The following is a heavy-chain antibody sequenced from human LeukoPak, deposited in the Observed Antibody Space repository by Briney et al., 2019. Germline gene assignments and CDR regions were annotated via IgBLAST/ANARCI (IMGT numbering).Heavy chain of an antibody. D-gene: IGHD1-1*01. J-gene: IGHJ6*03. CDR1: GFTFSDYY. CDR3: ARMEGAYDYMDV. CDR2: IKQDGSEK. V-gene: IGHV3-7*01. Sequence: PGGSLRLSCAASGFTFSDYYMSWIRQAPGKGLEWVANIKQDGSEKYYVDSVKGRFTISRDNAKNSLYLQMNSLRAEDTAVYYCARMEGAYDYMDVWGKGTTVTVSS.